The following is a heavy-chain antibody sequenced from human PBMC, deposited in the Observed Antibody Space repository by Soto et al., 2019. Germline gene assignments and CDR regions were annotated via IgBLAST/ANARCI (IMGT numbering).Heavy chain of an antibody. V-gene: IGHV3-9*01. CDR3: RQDGDNTGYYFTHYLAH. CDR1: GFTFDGYA. CDR2: IDWNSGRI. J-gene: IGHJ4*02. D-gene: IGHD3-22*01. Sequence: GGSLRLSCAAPGFTFDGYAMHWIRQPPGKGLEWVSGIDWNSGRIDYADSVKGRFTISRDNAKNSLFLQMYSLRVEETALYYCRQDGDNTGYYFTHYLAHWGQGA.